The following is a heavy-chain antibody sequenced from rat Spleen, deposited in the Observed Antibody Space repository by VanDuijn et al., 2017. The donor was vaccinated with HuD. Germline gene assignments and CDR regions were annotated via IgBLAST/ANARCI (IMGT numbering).Heavy chain of an antibody. V-gene: IGHV5-7*01. CDR1: GFTFSDYN. J-gene: IGHJ2*01. CDR2: ISYDGSST. Sequence: EVQLVESGGGLVQPGRSLKLSCAASGFTFSDYNMAWVRQAPKKGLEWVATISYDGSSTYYRDSVKGRFTISRDNAKSTLYLQMDSLRSEDTATYYCARDYSSYILYFDYWGQGVMVTVSS. D-gene: IGHD1-2*01. CDR3: ARDYSSYILYFDY.